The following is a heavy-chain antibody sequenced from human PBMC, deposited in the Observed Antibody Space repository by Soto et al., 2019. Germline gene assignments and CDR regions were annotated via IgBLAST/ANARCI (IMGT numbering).Heavy chain of an antibody. V-gene: IGHV4-38-2*02. J-gene: IGHJ6*02. Sequence: QVQLEEAGPGLVQPSDTLSLMCSVSGQSITSGNYWGWTRQTPGQGLAWIGSIHHSGTTYDSWSLKRRVTISVHTAKNQFSLSLRSVTAADTARSHCANVAAERVTVMHVWGRVTTVTVS. CDR3: ANVAAERVTVMHV. CDR2: IHHSGTT. D-gene: IGHD1-1*01. CDR1: GQSITSGNY.